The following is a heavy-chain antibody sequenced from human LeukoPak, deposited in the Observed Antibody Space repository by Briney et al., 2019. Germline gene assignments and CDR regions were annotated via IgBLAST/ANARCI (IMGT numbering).Heavy chain of an antibody. CDR2: INHSGST. CDR1: GGSFSGYY. CDR3: ARANDFRENAFDI. V-gene: IGHV4-34*01. J-gene: IGHJ3*02. D-gene: IGHD1-1*01. Sequence: KPSETLSLTCAVYGGSFSGYYWSWIRQPPGKGLEWIGEINHSGSTNYNPSLKSRVTISVDTSKNQFSLKLSSVTAADTAVYYCARANDFRENAFDIWGQGTMVTVSS.